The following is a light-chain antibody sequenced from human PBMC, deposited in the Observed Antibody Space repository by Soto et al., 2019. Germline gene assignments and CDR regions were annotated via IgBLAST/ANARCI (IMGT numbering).Light chain of an antibody. V-gene: IGKV1-6*01. J-gene: IGKJ1*01. CDR2: AAS. Sequence: AIQMTQFPSSLSASVRDRVTVTCRASQDIRIDLGWYQQKPGKAPKLLIYAASSLQSGVPSRFSGSGSGTQFTLTISSLQPEDVATYYCLQNYIYPWTFGQGTKVDIK. CDR1: QDIRID. CDR3: LQNYIYPWT.